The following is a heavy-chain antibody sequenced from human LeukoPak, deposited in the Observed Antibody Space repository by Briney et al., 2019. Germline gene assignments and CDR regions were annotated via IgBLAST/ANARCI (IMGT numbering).Heavy chain of an antibody. Sequence: GGSLRLSCAASGFTFSSYAMSWVRQAPGKGLEWVSAISGSGGSTYYADSVKGRFTISRDNSKNTLYLQMNSLRAEDTAVYYCAKGQGYYSGGSCYRPRRYYYYYGMDVWGQGTTVTVSS. CDR3: AKGQGYYSGGSCYRPRRYYYYYGMDV. J-gene: IGHJ6*02. CDR2: ISGSGGST. D-gene: IGHD2-15*01. CDR1: GFTFSSYA. V-gene: IGHV3-23*01.